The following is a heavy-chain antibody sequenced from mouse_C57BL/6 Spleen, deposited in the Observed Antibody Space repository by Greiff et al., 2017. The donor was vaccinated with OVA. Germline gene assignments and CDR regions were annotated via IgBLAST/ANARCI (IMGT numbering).Heavy chain of an antibody. Sequence: EVNVVESGGGLVKPGGSLTLSCAASGFTFSSYAMSWVRQTPEKGLEWVATISAGGSYTYYPDNVTGRCTISRDTAKNNLYLQRRHLKSEDTAMYYCARVNTTVVTTKREYYFDYWGQGTTLTVSS. V-gene: IGHV5-4*03. D-gene: IGHD1-1*01. CDR1: GFTFSSYA. CDR2: ISAGGSYT. CDR3: ARVNTTVVTTKREYYFDY. J-gene: IGHJ2*01.